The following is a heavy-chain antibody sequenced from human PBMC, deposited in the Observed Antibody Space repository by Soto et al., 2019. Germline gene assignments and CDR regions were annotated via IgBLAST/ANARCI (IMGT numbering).Heavy chain of an antibody. CDR3: ARHRRTTVAKFYFDN. Sequence: QVQLQESGPGLVKPSETLSLTCTVSGGSINSYCWSWIRQPPGKGLEWIAYIFDSGNANYNPSLKSRVTISVDTSKNQSSLKLTSVPAADTAVYYCARHRRTTVAKFYFDNWGQGALVTVSS. J-gene: IGHJ4*02. CDR2: IFDSGNA. CDR1: GGSINSYC. D-gene: IGHD4-4*01. V-gene: IGHV4-59*08.